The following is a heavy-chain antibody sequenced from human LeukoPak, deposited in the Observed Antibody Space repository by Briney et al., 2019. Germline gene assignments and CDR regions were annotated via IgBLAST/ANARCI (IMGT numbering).Heavy chain of an antibody. Sequence: GGXLXXXCAAXGFTFSSYSMXWVRQAPGKGLEXVSSISSSSSYIYYADSVKGRFTISRDNAKKSLYLQMNSLRAEDTAVYYCARVGDGGFYYYYMDVWGKGTTVTVSS. CDR1: GFTFSSYS. J-gene: IGHJ6*03. D-gene: IGHD4-23*01. CDR2: ISSSSSYI. V-gene: IGHV3-21*01. CDR3: ARVGDGGFYYYYMDV.